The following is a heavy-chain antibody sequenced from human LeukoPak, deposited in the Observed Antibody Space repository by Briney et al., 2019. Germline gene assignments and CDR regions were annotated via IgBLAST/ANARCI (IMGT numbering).Heavy chain of an antibody. J-gene: IGHJ6*02. CDR1: GFTFSTYW. Sequence: GGSLRLSCAAAGFTFSTYWMAWVRQAPGKGREWFANINPDVSEKYPASSLTAPFPISPDNAKNSPSLPMNSLRAEDTAIYYCASYRVSHGMDVWGQGTPVTVSS. CDR3: ASYRVSHGMDV. V-gene: IGHV3-7*01. D-gene: IGHD1-26*01. CDR2: INPDVSEK.